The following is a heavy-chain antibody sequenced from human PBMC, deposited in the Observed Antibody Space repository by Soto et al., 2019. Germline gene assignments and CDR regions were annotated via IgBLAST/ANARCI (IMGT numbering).Heavy chain of an antibody. CDR1: GVTFGSHS. CDR3: ATGSFTSTGGRIGYHYNAMDV. CDR2: IIPIFGPA. V-gene: IGHV1-69*13. J-gene: IGHJ6*02. Sequence: GASVKVSCKSSGVTFGSHSINWVRQAPGQGLEWMGGIIPIFGPANFAKKFQGRVTITADESTTTAYMELSSLTSGDTAVYYCATGSFTSTGGRIGYHYNAMDVWGQGTTVTVSS. D-gene: IGHD1-1*01.